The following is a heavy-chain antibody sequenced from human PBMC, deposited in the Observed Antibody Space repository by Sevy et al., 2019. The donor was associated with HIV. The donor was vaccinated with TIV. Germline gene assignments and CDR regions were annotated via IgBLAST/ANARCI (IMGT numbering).Heavy chain of an antibody. CDR1: GFTFTDYV. J-gene: IGHJ4*02. V-gene: IGHV3-23*01. D-gene: IGHD3-9*01. CDR2: MGGSGGST. CDR3: ATDRISDWFFDS. Sequence: GGSLRLSCTASGFTFTDYVMNWVRQAPGRGLEWVSSMGGSGGSTHYADSVKGRLPISRDNSKNTLYLQRNSLRAEDTAVYYCATDRISDWFFDSWGQGTLVTVSS.